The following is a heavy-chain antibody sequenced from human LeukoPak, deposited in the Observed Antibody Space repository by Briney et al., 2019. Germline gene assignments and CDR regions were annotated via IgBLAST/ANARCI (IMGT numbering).Heavy chain of an antibody. D-gene: IGHD3-10*01. CDR2: IYATGST. Sequence: SETLSLTCTVSGDSISNYYWSWIRQPAGKGLEWIGRIYATGSTNYNPSLESRVTMSVDTSKNQFSLKLSSVTAADTAVYYCARKGSVWFGEGYFDYWGQGTLVTVSS. J-gene: IGHJ4*02. CDR1: GDSISNYY. CDR3: ARKGSVWFGEGYFDY. V-gene: IGHV4-4*07.